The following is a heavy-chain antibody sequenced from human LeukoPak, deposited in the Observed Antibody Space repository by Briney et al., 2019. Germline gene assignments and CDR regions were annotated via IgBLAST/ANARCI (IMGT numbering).Heavy chain of an antibody. J-gene: IGHJ4*02. Sequence: GASVKVSCKASGYTFTSYGVNWVRQATGQGLEWMGWMNPNSGNTGYAQKFQGRVTMTRNTSISTAYMELSSLRSEDTAVYYCARDPGYHHSSGFREYYFDYWGQGTLVTVSS. V-gene: IGHV1-8*02. CDR2: MNPNSGNT. CDR1: GYTFTSYG. CDR3: ARDPGYHHSSGFREYYFDY. D-gene: IGHD3-22*01.